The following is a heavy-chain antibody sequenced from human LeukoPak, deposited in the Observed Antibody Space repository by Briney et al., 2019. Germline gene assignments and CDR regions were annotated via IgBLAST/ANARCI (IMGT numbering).Heavy chain of an antibody. J-gene: IGHJ5*02. CDR1: GFTFSSYE. D-gene: IGHD3-16*01. CDR3: ARLVWGSTNWFDP. V-gene: IGHV3-48*03. CDR2: ISSSGSTI. Sequence: GGSLRLSCAASGFTFSSYEMNWVRQAPGKGLEWVSYISSSGSTIYYADSVKGRFTISRDNAKNSPYLQMNSLRAEDTAVYYCARLVWGSTNWFDPWGQGTLVTVSS.